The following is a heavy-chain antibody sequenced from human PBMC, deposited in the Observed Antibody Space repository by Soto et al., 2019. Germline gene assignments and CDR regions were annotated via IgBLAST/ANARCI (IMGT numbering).Heavy chain of an antibody. CDR3: ARDNWNGAYYGLDV. CDR1: HFAFNIDA. CDR2: MSGSGSSI. D-gene: IGHD1-20*01. Sequence: EAQLLESGGGLVQPGESLTLSCVASHFAFNIDAMTWVRQAPGKGLECVSSMSGSGSSIYYADSGKGRFTITRDKSKKTLYLQMNRLRAEDTAVYWCARDNWNGAYYGLDVWGQGTTVTVS. J-gene: IGHJ6*02. V-gene: IGHV3-23*01.